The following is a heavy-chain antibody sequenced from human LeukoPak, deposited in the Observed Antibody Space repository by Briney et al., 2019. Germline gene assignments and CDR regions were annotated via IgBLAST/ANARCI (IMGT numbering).Heavy chain of an antibody. J-gene: IGHJ4*02. D-gene: IGHD6-13*01. Sequence: EASVKVSCKASGYTFTSYGISWVRQTPGQGLEWMGWISAYNGNTNYAQKLQGRVTTTTDTSTSTAYMELRSLRSDDTAVYYCARDMGIAAAGTCGYWGQGTLVTVSS. CDR1: GYTFTSYG. V-gene: IGHV1-18*01. CDR3: ARDMGIAAAGTCGY. CDR2: ISAYNGNT.